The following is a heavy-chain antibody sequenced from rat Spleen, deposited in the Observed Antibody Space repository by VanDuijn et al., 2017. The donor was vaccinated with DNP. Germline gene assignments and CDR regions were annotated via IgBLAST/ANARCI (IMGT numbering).Heavy chain of an antibody. CDR2: INTDGVST. V-gene: IGHV5-58*01. CDR1: GFTFSSYW. D-gene: IGHD1-12*02. J-gene: IGHJ2*01. CDR3: ATQRYYDGSYYYGFDY. Sequence: EVQLVESGGGLVQPGRSLKLSCVASGFTFSSYWMYWIRQAPGKGLEWVASINTDGVSTYYGDSVKGRFTISRDNAKSTLYLQMDSLRSEDTATYHCATQRYYDGSYYYGFDYWGQGVMVTVSS.